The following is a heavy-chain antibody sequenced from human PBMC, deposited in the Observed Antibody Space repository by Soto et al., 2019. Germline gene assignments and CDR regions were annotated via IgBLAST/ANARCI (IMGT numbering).Heavy chain of an antibody. Sequence: PSQTLSLTCAISGDSVFSSTAAWNWIRQSPSRGLEWLGRTYYRSKWYNDYAVSVKSRITINPDTSKHQFSLQLNSVTPEDTAVYYCARDRSGSGWFNAFDIWGHGAMVTVSS. CDR2: TYYRSKWYN. CDR1: GDSVFSSTAA. D-gene: IGHD6-19*01. V-gene: IGHV6-1*01. J-gene: IGHJ3*02. CDR3: ARDRSGSGWFNAFDI.